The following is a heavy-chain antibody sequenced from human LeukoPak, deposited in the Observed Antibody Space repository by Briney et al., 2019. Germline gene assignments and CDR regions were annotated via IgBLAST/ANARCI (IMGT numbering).Heavy chain of an antibody. CDR2: INAGNGNT. D-gene: IGHD3-10*01. V-gene: IGHV1-3*01. CDR3: ARGHVLLWFGELDY. J-gene: IGHJ4*02. CDR1: GYTFTSYD. Sequence: ASVKVSCKASGYTFTSYDMHWVRQAPGQRLEWMGWINAGNGNTKYSQKFQGRVTITRDTSASTAYMELSSLRSEDTAVYYCARGHVLLWFGELDYWGQGTLVTVSS.